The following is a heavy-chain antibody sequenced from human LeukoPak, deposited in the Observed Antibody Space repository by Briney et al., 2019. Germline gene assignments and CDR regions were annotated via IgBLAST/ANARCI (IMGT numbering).Heavy chain of an antibody. V-gene: IGHV4-30-4*08. D-gene: IGHD6-13*01. Sequence: PSETLSLTCTVSGGSISSGDYYWSWIRQPPGKGLEWIGYIYYSGSTYYNPSLKSRVTISVDTSKNQFSLKLSSVTAADTAVYYCARGDRSLAAAGDYFDYWGQGTLVTVSS. J-gene: IGHJ4*02. CDR3: ARGDRSLAAAGDYFDY. CDR2: IYYSGST. CDR1: GGSISSGDYY.